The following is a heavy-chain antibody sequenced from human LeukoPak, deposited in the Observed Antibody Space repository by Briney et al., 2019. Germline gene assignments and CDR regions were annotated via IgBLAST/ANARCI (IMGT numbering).Heavy chain of an antibody. J-gene: IGHJ4*02. D-gene: IGHD2-15*01. CDR2: IIPILGIA. CDR1: GGTFSSYT. CDR3: ADLDCSGGSCYLDY. V-gene: IGHV1-69*02. Sequence: GSSVKVSCKASGGTFSSYTISWVRQAPGQGLEWMGRIIPILGIANYAQKFQGRVTITADKSTSTAYMELSSLRSEDTAAYYCADLDCSGGSCYLDYWGQGTLVTVSS.